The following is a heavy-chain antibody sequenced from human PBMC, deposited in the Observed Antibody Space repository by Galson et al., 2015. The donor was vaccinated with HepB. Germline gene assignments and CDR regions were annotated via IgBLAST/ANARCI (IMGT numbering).Heavy chain of an antibody. D-gene: IGHD3-16*01. J-gene: IGHJ4*02. CDR2: IIPIFGTA. V-gene: IGHV1-69*01. CDR1: GGTFSSYA. Sequence: CTASGGTFSSYAISWVRQAPGQGLEWMGGIIPIFGTANYAQKFQGRVTITADESTSTAYMELSSLRSEDTAVYYCARFGVNGLGFVYWGQGTLVTVSS. CDR3: ARFGVNGLGFVY.